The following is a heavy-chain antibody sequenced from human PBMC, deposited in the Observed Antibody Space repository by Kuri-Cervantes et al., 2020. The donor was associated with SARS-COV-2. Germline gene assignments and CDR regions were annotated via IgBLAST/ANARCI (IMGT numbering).Heavy chain of an antibody. CDR1: GFTFSSYA. CDR3: AKDDEDSGSYGDAFDI. J-gene: IGHJ3*02. CDR2: ISGSGGST. Sequence: GESLKISCAASGFTFSSYAMSWARQAPGKGLEWVSAISGSGGSTCYADSMKGRFTISRDNSKNTLYLQMNSLRAEDTAVYYCAKDDEDSGSYGDAFDIWGQGTMVTVSS. V-gene: IGHV3-23*01. D-gene: IGHD1-26*01.